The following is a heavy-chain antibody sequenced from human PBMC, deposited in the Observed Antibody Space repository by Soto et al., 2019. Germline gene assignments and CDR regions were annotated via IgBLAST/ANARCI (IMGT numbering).Heavy chain of an antibody. CDR1: GFSFSSYW. J-gene: IGHJ4*02. D-gene: IGHD6-25*01. V-gene: IGHV3-74*01. CDR2: INTDGTST. Sequence: EVQLVESGGGLVQPGGSLRLSCAASGFSFSSYWMHWVRQAPGRGLMWVSRINTDGTSTSYADSVKGRFTISRDNGKNTLYLQMNGLGAEDTAVYYCARGSGFQAGVHGYWGQGILITVSS. CDR3: ARGSGFQAGVHGY.